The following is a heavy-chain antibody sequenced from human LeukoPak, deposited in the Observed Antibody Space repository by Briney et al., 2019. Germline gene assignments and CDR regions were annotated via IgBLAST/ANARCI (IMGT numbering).Heavy chain of an antibody. CDR1: GYTFTGYY. CDR2: INPNSGGT. Sequence: ASVKVSCKASGYTFTGYYMHWVRQAPGQGLEWMGWINPNSGGTNYAQKFQGRVTMTRDTSISTAYMELSRLRSDDTAVYYCARAPVLRFLECRAGYCYMDVWGKGTTVTVSS. V-gene: IGHV1-2*02. D-gene: IGHD3-3*01. CDR3: ARAPVLRFLECRAGYCYMDV. J-gene: IGHJ6*03.